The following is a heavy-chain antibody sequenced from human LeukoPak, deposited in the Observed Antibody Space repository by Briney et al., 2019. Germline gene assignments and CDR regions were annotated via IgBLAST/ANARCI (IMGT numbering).Heavy chain of an antibody. CDR3: AKELLGAFDI. J-gene: IGHJ3*02. V-gene: IGHV3-23*01. Sequence: GGSLRLSCAASGFTFNTYAMNWVRQAPGKGLEWVSVITGNAGLIAYADSVRGRFTISRDNSKDTLYLQMNSLRAEDTAVYYCAKELLGAFDIWGQGTMVTVSS. D-gene: IGHD1-26*01. CDR1: GFTFNTYA. CDR2: ITGNAGLI.